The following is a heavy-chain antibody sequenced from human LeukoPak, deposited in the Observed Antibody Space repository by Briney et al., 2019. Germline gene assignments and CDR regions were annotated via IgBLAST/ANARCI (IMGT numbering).Heavy chain of an antibody. V-gene: IGHV5-51*01. Sequence: GESLKISCKGSGYSFNSYWIGWVRQMPGKGLEWMGIIYPGDSDTRYSPSFQGQVTISADKSISTAYLQWSSLKASDTAMYYCARRRYYDSSGSSRPSYYFDYWGQGTLVTVSS. CDR3: ARRRYYDSSGSSRPSYYFDY. J-gene: IGHJ4*02. CDR2: IYPGDSDT. D-gene: IGHD3-22*01. CDR1: GYSFNSYW.